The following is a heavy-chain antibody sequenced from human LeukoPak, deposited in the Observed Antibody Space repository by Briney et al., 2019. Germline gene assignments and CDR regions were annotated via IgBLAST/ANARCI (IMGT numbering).Heavy chain of an antibody. CDR2: ISAYNGNT. CDR3: ARDLLQSFYSSSWWDYNWFDP. V-gene: IGHV1-18*01. CDR1: GYTFTSYG. Sequence: GESLKISCKASGYTFTSYGISWVRQAPGQGLEWMGWISAYNGNTNYAQKLQGRVTMTTDTSTSTAYMELRSLRSDDTAVYYCARDLLQSFYSSSWWDYNWFDPWGQGTLVTVSS. J-gene: IGHJ5*02. D-gene: IGHD6-13*01.